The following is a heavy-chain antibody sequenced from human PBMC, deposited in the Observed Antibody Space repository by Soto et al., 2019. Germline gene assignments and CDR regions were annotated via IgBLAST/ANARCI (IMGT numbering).Heavy chain of an antibody. D-gene: IGHD2-21*01. V-gene: IGHV4-39*01. CDR1: GYSVTSSDYY. Sequence: SETLSLTCCVSGYSVTSSDYYWAWIRQPPGKGLEWIGSMFYSGLTYYNPSLKSRVTLSVDTSKNQFSLRLNSVTAADTAVYYCPHPSVPLRGPCGIHLWGQGTTVTVS. CDR3: PHPSVPLRGPCGIHL. CDR2: MFYSGLT. J-gene: IGHJ6*02.